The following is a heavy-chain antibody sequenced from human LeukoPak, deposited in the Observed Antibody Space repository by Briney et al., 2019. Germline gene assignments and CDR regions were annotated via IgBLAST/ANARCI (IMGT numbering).Heavy chain of an antibody. CDR1: GFTFSSYA. Sequence: GGSLRLSCAASGFTFSSYAMSWVRQAPGKGLECVAVIYSRGSTYYADSVKGRFTISRDNSKNTLYLQMNSLRAEDTAVYYCASQGYYYDSSGYGNYWGQGTLVTVSS. V-gene: IGHV3-53*01. CDR2: IYSRGST. CDR3: ASQGYYYDSSGYGNY. D-gene: IGHD3-22*01. J-gene: IGHJ4*02.